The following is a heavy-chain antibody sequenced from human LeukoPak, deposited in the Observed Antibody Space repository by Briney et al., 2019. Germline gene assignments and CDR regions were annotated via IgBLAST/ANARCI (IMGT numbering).Heavy chain of an antibody. J-gene: IGHJ5*02. CDR2: INWNSDSI. D-gene: IGHD3-16*01. CDR3: AKNIRFGDLHGRNWFDP. Sequence: GGSLRLSCAASGFSFDDDYAMHWVRQVPGGGLEWVSGINWNSDSIHYADSVKGRFTISRDNANNSLFLHMNRLRPEDTALYYCAKNIRFGDLHGRNWFDPWGQGTLVTVSS. V-gene: IGHV3-9*01. CDR1: GFSFDDDYA.